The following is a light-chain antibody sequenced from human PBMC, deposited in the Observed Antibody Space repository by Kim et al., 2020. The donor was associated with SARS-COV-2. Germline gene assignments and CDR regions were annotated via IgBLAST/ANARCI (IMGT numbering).Light chain of an antibody. CDR3: QSPDSSATWV. Sequence: SYELTQPPSVSVSPGQTARITCSGDALPNQYVYWYQQRPGRAPILIIYQDTERPSGIPERISGSSSGTTATLTISGVQAEDESDYYCQSPDSSATWVFGGGTKVTVL. V-gene: IGLV3-25*03. CDR2: QDT. CDR1: ALPNQY. J-gene: IGLJ3*02.